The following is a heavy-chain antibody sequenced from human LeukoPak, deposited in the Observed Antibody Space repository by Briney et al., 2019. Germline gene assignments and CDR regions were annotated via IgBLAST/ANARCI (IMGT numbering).Heavy chain of an antibody. CDR2: ISSSSSYI. D-gene: IGHD6-6*01. CDR3: ARTPSSSIESEYYFDY. CDR1: GFTFSSYS. V-gene: IGHV3-21*01. Sequence: KPGGSLRLSCAASGFTFSSYSMNWVRQAPGKGLEWVSSISSSSSYIYYADSVKGRFTISRDNAKNSLYLQMNSLRAEDTAVYYCARTPSSSIESEYYFDYWGRGTLVTVSS. J-gene: IGHJ4*02.